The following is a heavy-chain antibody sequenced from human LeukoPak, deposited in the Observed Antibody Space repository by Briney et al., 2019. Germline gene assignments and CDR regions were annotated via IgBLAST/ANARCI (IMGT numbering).Heavy chain of an antibody. D-gene: IGHD2-2*01. V-gene: IGHV3-53*05. J-gene: IGHJ5*02. Sequence: GGSLRLSCAASGFTVSSKYMSWVRQAPGKGLEWVSVIFSGDNTYYADSVKGRFTISRDNSKNTLYLQMNSLRAEDTAVYYCARDFGRGYCSSTSCYGWLDPWGQGTLVTVSS. CDR2: IFSGDNT. CDR1: GFTVSSKY. CDR3: ARDFGRGYCSSTSCYGWLDP.